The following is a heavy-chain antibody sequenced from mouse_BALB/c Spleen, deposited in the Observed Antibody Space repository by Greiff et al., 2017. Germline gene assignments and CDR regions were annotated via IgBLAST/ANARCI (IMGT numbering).Heavy chain of an antibody. Sequence: EVMLVESGGGLVQPGGSRKLSCAASGFTFSSFGMHWVRQAPEKGLEWVAYISSGSSTIYYADTVKGRFTISRDNPKNTLFLQMTRLRAEDTAMYYCARNRYDDYAMDYWGQGTSVTVSS. CDR3: ARNRYDDYAMDY. CDR2: ISSGSSTI. J-gene: IGHJ4*01. CDR1: GFTFSSFG. D-gene: IGHD2-14*01. V-gene: IGHV5-17*02.